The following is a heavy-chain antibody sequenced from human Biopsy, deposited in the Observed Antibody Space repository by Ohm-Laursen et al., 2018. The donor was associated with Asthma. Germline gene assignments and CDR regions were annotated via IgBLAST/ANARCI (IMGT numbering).Heavy chain of an antibody. V-gene: IGHV3-53*01. CDR1: GFTVSRDH. CDR3: AKRGSYFDY. D-gene: IGHD1-26*01. CDR2: IYSGGTS. J-gene: IGHJ4*02. Sequence: GSLRLSCAASGFTVSRDHMFWVRQAPGKGLEWVSVIYSGGTSHTADSVRGRFTISRDFSKNTLYMQMNSLRAEDTAVYYCAKRGSYFDYWGQGTLVTVSS.